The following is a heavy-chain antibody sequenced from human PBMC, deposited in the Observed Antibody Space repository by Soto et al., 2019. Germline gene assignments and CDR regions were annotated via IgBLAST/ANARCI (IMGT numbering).Heavy chain of an antibody. D-gene: IGHD2-8*02. CDR3: ARDKITGLFDY. J-gene: IGHJ4*02. V-gene: IGHV4-34*01. Sequence: SETLCLTCAVYGGSFGGYYWTWIRQPPGTGLEWIGEINHSGSTNYNPSLKSRVTISVDTSKNQFSLKLTSVTAADTVVYYCARDKITGLFDYWGQGTLVTVSS. CDR1: GGSFGGYY. CDR2: INHSGST.